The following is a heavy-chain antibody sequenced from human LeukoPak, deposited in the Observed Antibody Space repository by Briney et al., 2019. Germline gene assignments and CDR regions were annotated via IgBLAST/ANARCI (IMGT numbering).Heavy chain of an antibody. V-gene: IGHV4-30-4*01. J-gene: IGHJ4*02. D-gene: IGHD3-10*01. CDR1: GGSISSGDYF. Sequence: SETLSLTCTVSGGSISSGDYFWSWIRQSPGKGLEWIGNIHSSESTYYNPSLKSRTTTSVDTSKNHFFLNLTSVTAADTAVYYCARRQGPDYGSTSFHPQQFDYWGQGTLVTVSS. CDR2: IHSSEST. CDR3: ARRQGPDYGSTSFHPQQFDY.